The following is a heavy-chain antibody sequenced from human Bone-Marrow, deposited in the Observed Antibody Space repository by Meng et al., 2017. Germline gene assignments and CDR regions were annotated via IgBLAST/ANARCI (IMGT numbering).Heavy chain of an antibody. CDR3: ARCLAGCDY. CDR2: MNPGSGIT. J-gene: IGHJ4*02. CDR1: GYTSTTYD. D-gene: IGHD6-19*01. Sequence: HVELVQSGAEVKKPGASVKVSCKASGYTSTTYDINWVRQAAGQGLEWMGYMNPGSGITGLAQKFQGRLSMTSDTSISTAYMELSDLISEDTAMYYCARCLAGCDYWGQGTLVTVSS. V-gene: IGHV1-8*01.